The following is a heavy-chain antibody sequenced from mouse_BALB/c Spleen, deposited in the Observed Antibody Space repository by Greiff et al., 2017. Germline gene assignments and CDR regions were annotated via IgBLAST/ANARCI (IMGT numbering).Heavy chain of an antibody. CDR1: GFNIKDYY. J-gene: IGHJ3*01. CDR3: ARDYCSSSSFAY. V-gene: IGHV14-1*02. Sequence: VQLQQSGAELVRPGALVKLSCKASGFNIKDYYMHWVKQRPEQGLEWIGWIDPENGNTIYDPKFQGKASITADTSSNTAYLQLSSLTSEDTAVYYCARDYCSSSSFAYWGQGTLVTVSA. CDR2: IDPENGNT. D-gene: IGHD1-1*01.